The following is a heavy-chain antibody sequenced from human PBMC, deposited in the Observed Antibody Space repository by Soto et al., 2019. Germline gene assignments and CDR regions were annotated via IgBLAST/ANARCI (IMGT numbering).Heavy chain of an antibody. V-gene: IGHV3-13*05. CDR3: ARTDRDFYGLDV. CDR2: ISAAGDP. CDR1: GFTFRNYD. Sequence: EVQLVESGGGLVQPGGSLRLSCEAPGFTFRNYDMHWVRQGTGKGLEWVSGISAAGDPDYADSVEGRFTISRENAQNSFFLQMNSLRVGDTAVYYGARTDRDFYGLDVWGQGTTVIVSS. J-gene: IGHJ6*02.